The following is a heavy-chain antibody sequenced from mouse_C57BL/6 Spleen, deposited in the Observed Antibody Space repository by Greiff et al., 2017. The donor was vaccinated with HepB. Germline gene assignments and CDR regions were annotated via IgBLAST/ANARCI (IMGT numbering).Heavy chain of an antibody. CDR2: IYPGDGDT. D-gene: IGHD2-10*02. J-gene: IGHJ4*01. CDR3: ARSPYGNYDYAMDY. CDR1: GYAFSSSW. Sequence: VQLQQSGPELVKPGASVKISCKASGYAFSSSWMNWVKQRPGKGLEWIGRIYPGDGDTNYNGKFKGKATLTADKSSSTAYMQLSSLTSEDSAVYFCARSPYGNYDYAMDYWGQGTSVTVSS. V-gene: IGHV1-82*01.